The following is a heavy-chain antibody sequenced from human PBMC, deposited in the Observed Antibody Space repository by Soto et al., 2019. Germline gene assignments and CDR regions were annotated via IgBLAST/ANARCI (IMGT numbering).Heavy chain of an antibody. CDR2: TYYRSKWYN. CDR3: ARPRDCSSTSCYGALDP. V-gene: IGHV6-1*01. D-gene: IGHD2-2*01. Sequence: SQTLSLTCAISGDSVSSKSAAWNWIRQSPSRGLEWLGRTYYRSKWYNDYAVSVKSRITTNPDTSKNQFSLKLSSVTAADTAVYYCARPRDCSSTSCYGALDPWGQGTLVTVSS. J-gene: IGHJ5*02. CDR1: GDSVSSKSAA.